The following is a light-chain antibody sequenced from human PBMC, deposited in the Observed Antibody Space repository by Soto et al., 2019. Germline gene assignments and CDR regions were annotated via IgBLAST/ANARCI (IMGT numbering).Light chain of an antibody. Sequence: EIVLTQSPATLSLSPGERATLSCRASQSASRFLAWYQQRPGQAPRLLIYGASSRATGIPDRFSGSGSGTDFTLTISRLEPEDFAVYFCQQYGSSPWTFGQGTKVDIK. CDR1: QSASRF. CDR3: QQYGSSPWT. J-gene: IGKJ1*01. V-gene: IGKV3-20*01. CDR2: GAS.